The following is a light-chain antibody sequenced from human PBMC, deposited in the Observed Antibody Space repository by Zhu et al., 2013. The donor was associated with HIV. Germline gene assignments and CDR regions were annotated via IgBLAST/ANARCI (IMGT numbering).Light chain of an antibody. Sequence: EIVMTQSPATLSVSPGERATLSCRASQSVNINLAWYQQKPGQAPRLLIYGVSTRATGTPARFIASGSGTEFTLTISSLQSDDFVTYYCHQYSTYPYTFGQGTKLEIK. CDR1: QSVNIN. V-gene: IGKV3-15*01. J-gene: IGKJ2*01. CDR2: GVS. CDR3: HQYSTYPYT.